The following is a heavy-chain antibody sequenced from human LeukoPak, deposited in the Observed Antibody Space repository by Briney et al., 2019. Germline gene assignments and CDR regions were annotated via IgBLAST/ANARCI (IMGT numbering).Heavy chain of an antibody. Sequence: PGGSLRLSCAASGFTFSSYALSWVRQAPGKGLEWVSGITSSASTSYYADSVKGRFTISRDNSKNTLYLQTNSLRAEDTALYYCAKDRYWNVNWFDSWGQGTLVTVSS. J-gene: IGHJ5*01. CDR1: GFTFSSYA. D-gene: IGHD2/OR15-2a*01. CDR3: AKDRYWNVNWFDS. CDR2: ITSSASTS. V-gene: IGHV3-23*01.